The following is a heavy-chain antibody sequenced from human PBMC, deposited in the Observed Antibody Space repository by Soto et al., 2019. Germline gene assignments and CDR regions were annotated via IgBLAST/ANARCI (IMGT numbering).Heavy chain of an antibody. CDR2: IIPILGIA. J-gene: IGHJ3*02. Sequence: SVKVSCKASGGTFSSYTLSWVRQAPGQGLEWMGRIIPILGIANYAQKFQGRVTITADKSTSTAYMELSSLRSEDTAVYYCASLGYCSSTSCSHFDIWGQGTMVTVSS. CDR1: GGTFSSYT. V-gene: IGHV1-69*02. D-gene: IGHD2-2*01. CDR3: ASLGYCSSTSCSHFDI.